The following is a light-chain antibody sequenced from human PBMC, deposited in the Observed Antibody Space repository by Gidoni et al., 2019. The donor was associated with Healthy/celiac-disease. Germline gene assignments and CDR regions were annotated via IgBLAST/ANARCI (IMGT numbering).Light chain of an antibody. J-gene: IGKJ1*01. Sequence: EIVLTHSPGTLSLSPGESTTLSCRASQSVRSSYLAWYQQKPGQAPMLLIYGASSRATGIPDRVSGRGSGTDFTLTISRLEPEDFAVYYCQQYGSSPWTFGQGTKVEIK. CDR3: QQYGSSPWT. CDR1: QSVRSSY. V-gene: IGKV3-20*01. CDR2: GAS.